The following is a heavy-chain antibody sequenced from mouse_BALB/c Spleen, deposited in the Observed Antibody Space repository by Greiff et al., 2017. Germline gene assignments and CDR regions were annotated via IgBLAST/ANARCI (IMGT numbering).Heavy chain of an antibody. CDR2: ISDGGSYT. D-gene: IGHD2-1*01. Sequence: EVMLVESGGGLVKPGGSLKLSCAASGFTFSDYYMYWVRQTPEKRLEWVATISDGGSYTYYPDSVKGRFTISRDNAKNNLYLQMSSLKSEGTAMYYCARWQLRRGYFDYWGQGTTLTVSS. V-gene: IGHV5-4*02. J-gene: IGHJ2*01. CDR3: ARWQLRRGYFDY. CDR1: GFTFSDYY.